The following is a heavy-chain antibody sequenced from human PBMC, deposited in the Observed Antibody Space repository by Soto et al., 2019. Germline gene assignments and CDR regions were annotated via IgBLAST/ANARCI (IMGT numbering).Heavy chain of an antibody. CDR3: ANDVSVAPGVIAVGRPHMDV. D-gene: IGHD2-2*02. Sequence: EVQLLESGGGLVQPGGSLRLSCAASGFTFSSHAMNWVRQAPGKGLEWVSGISGSGRKTYYADSVKGRFTIFRATSKHTVYLQMNSLRDDDTALYYWANDVSVAPGVIAVGRPHMDVCGQGTTVIVAS. CDR2: ISGSGRKT. J-gene: IGHJ6*02. V-gene: IGHV3-23*01. CDR1: GFTFSSHA.